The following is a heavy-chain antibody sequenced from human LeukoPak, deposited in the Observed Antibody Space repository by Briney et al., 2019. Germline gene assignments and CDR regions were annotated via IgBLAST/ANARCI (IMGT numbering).Heavy chain of an antibody. CDR3: ARTVVVAATIDAFDI. D-gene: IGHD2-15*01. CDR2: IYYSGST. Sequence: SETLSLTCTVSGGYISTYYWSWIRQSAGKGLEWIGRIYYSGSTYYNPSLKSRVTISVDTSKNQFSLKLSSVTAADTAVYYCARTVVVAATIDAFDIWGQGTMVTVSS. CDR1: GGYISTYY. V-gene: IGHV4-4*07. J-gene: IGHJ3*02.